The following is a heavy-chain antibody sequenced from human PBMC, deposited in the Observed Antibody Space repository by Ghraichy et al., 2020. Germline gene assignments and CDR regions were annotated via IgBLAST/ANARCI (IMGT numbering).Heavy chain of an antibody. CDR3: ARDLYDSGSSDY. Sequence: GESLNISCAASAFTFSNYWMSWVRQAPGKGLEWVANMKQDGSEKYYVDSVEGRFTISRDNAKNSLYLQMNNLRAEDTAVYYCARDLYDSGSSDYWGQGTLGTVSS. CDR2: MKQDGSEK. D-gene: IGHD3-22*01. CDR1: AFTFSNYW. V-gene: IGHV3-7*03. J-gene: IGHJ4*02.